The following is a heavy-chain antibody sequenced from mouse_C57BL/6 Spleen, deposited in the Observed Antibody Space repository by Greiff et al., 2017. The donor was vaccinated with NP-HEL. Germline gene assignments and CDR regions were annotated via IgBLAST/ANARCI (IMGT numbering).Heavy chain of an antibody. CDR3: ARGDYDFDY. CDR2: INPNNGGT. V-gene: IGHV1-26*01. D-gene: IGHD2-4*01. Sequence: VQLQQSGPELVKPGASVKISCKASGYTFTDYYMNWVKQSHGKSLEWIGDINPNNGGTSYNQKFKGKATLTVDKSSSTAYMELRSLTSEDSAVYYCARGDYDFDYWGQGTTLTVSS. J-gene: IGHJ2*01. CDR1: GYTFTDYY.